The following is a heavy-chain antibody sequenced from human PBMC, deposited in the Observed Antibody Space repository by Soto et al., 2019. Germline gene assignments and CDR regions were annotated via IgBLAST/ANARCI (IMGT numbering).Heavy chain of an antibody. CDR2: IYYSGGT. J-gene: IGHJ5*02. D-gene: IGHD3-22*01. CDR3: ARESKYDTSGYPPWFAP. CDR1: VASISSGGYY. V-gene: IGHV4-31*03. Sequence: QVQLQESGPGLVKPSQTLSLTCTVSVASISSGGYYWSWIRQHPGEGLEWIGYIYYSGGTSYNPSLKSRVTISVHTSKNQSSLKLSSVTDADTAVYYCARESKYDTSGYPPWFAPWGQGTLVTVSS.